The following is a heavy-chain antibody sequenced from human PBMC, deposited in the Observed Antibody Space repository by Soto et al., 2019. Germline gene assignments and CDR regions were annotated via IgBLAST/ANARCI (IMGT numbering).Heavy chain of an antibody. CDR2: INTNAGNP. Sequence: ASVKVSCKASGYTFTSLSMNWVRQAPGQGLEWMGWINTNAGNPTYAQSFTGRVVLSLDTSVSTAYLQICSLKAEDTAVYYCAREGSRSGYYNGDWFDPWGQGTLVTVSS. V-gene: IGHV7-4-1*01. CDR3: AREGSRSGYYNGDWFDP. J-gene: IGHJ5*02. D-gene: IGHD3-22*01. CDR1: GYTFTSLS.